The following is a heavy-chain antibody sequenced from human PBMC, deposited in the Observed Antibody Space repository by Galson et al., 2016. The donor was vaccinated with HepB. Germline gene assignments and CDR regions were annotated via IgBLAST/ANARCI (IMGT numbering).Heavy chain of an antibody. V-gene: IGHV3-30*03. J-gene: IGHJ3*02. D-gene: IGHD2-15*01. CDR1: GFTFTSHA. Sequence: SLRLSCAASGFTFTSHAVHWVRQAPGQGLQWVAVISYDGSNKYYAASVKGRFTISRDNPKNTLYLQMNSLTDEDTAVYYCARGINHAFDIWGQGTMVTVSS. CDR3: ARGINHAFDI. CDR2: ISYDGSNK.